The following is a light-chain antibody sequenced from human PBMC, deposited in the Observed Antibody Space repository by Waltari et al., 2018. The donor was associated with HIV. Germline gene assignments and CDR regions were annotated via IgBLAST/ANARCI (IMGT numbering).Light chain of an antibody. V-gene: IGKV4-1*01. Sequence: DIVMTQSPDSLAVSLGERATINCRSSQSLFYTSNSRTYLAWYQLKPGQPPNLLISWASTRESGVPDRFIGSGSGTAFALSISSLQAEDVAVYYCQQYYTPPITFGQGTRLEIK. CDR1: QSLFYTSNSRTY. J-gene: IGKJ5*01. CDR2: WAS. CDR3: QQYYTPPIT.